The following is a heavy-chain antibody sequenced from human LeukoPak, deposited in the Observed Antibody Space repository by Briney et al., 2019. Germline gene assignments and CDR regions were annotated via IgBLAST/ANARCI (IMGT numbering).Heavy chain of an antibody. Sequence: ASVKVSCKASGYDFINYGISWVRQAPGQGLEWMGWRSIYNGNTDYKLQGRVTMTTDTSTSTAYMELRSLRSDDTAVYYCAVYCSGGSCPLDYWGQGTLVTVSS. CDR3: AVYCSGGSCPLDY. D-gene: IGHD2-15*01. J-gene: IGHJ4*02. CDR2: RSIYNGNT. V-gene: IGHV1-18*01. CDR1: GYDFINYG.